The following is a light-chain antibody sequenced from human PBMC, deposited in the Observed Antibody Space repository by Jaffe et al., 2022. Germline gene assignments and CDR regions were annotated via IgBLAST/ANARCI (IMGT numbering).Light chain of an antibody. CDR3: QTWGTGIHVV. CDR1: SGHSNYA. V-gene: IGLV4-69*01. Sequence: QLVLTQSPSASASLGASVKLTCTLTSGHSNYAIAWHQQQPEKGPRYLMKVNSDGSHSKGDGIPDRFSGSSSGAERYLTISSLQSEDEADYYCQTWGTGIHVVFGGGTKLTVL. CDR2: VNSDGSH. J-gene: IGLJ2*01.